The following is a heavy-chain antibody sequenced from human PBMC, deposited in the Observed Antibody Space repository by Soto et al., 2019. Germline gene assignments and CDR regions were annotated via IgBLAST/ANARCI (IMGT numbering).Heavy chain of an antibody. V-gene: IGHV4-61*01. D-gene: IGHD3-3*01. CDR2: IYSSGST. CDR3: AREYYDFWSTTYSYYGMDV. Sequence: PSETLSLTCTVSGGSVSSESHYWSWIRQTPGKGLEWIGYIYSSGSTNYNPSLKSRVTISVDTSRNQVSLNLNAVTAADTAVYYCAREYYDFWSTTYSYYGMDVWGQGTTVTVSS. J-gene: IGHJ6*02. CDR1: GGSVSSESHY.